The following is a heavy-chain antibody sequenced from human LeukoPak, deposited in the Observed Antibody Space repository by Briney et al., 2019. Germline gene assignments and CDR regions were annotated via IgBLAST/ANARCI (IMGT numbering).Heavy chain of an antibody. CDR1: GFSFSSEN. Sequence: PGGSLRLSCAASGFSFSSENMNWVRQAPGKGPEWISWITGSGSGIIYADSVKGRFTISRDNAENSLFLQMNSLRVEDTAVYYCARDKDYGFTYWGQGTLVTVSS. D-gene: IGHD4-17*01. J-gene: IGHJ4*02. V-gene: IGHV3-48*01. CDR2: ITGSGSGI. CDR3: ARDKDYGFTY.